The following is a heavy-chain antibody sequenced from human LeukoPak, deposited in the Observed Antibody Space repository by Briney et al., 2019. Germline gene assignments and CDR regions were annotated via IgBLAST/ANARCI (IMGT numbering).Heavy chain of an antibody. CDR3: ARVLYYGSGSYSNWFDP. J-gene: IGHJ5*02. CDR1: GGSLSSGDYY. V-gene: IGHV4-30-4*01. Sequence: SETLSLTCTVSGGSLSSGDYYWSWIRQPPGKGLEWIGYIYYSGSTYYNPSLKSRVTISVDTSKNQFSLKLSSVTAADTAVYYCARVLYYGSGSYSNWFDPWGQGTLVTVSS. CDR2: IYYSGST. D-gene: IGHD3-10*01.